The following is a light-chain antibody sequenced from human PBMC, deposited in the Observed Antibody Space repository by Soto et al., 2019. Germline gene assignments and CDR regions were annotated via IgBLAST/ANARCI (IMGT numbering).Light chain of an antibody. CDR3: SSYAGSNNYVV. J-gene: IGLJ2*01. CDR1: SSDVGGYNY. CDR2: EDS. V-gene: IGLV2-8*01. Sequence: QSVLTQPPSASGSPGQSVTISCTGTSSDVGGYNYVSWYQQHPGTAPKLMIYEDSKRPSGVPDRFSGSKSGNTASLTVSGLHAEDEADYYCSSYAGSNNYVVFGGGTKLTVL.